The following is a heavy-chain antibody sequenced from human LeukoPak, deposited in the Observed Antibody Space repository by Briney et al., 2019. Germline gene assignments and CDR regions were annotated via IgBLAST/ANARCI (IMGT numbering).Heavy chain of an antibody. CDR2: INPSGGST. J-gene: IGHJ6*02. CDR3: ARGAKSNWNDVGYYYYGMDV. V-gene: IGHV1-46*01. CDR1: GYTFISYY. D-gene: IGHD1-1*01. Sequence: ASVKVSCKASGYTFISYYMHWVRQAPGQGLEWMGIINPSGGSTSYAQKFQGRVTMTRDTSTSTVYMELSSLRSEDTAVYYCARGAKSNWNDVGYYYYGMDVWGQGTTVTVSS.